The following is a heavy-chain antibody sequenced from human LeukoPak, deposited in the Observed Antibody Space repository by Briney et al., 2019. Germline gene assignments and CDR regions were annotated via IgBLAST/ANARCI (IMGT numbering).Heavy chain of an antibody. D-gene: IGHD6-13*01. CDR2: IKQDGSEK. CDR3: ERDGTAPGLYFDL. J-gene: IGHJ4*01. Sequence: PGGSLRLSCGVSGFTFSDYWMNWVRQAPGKGLEWVASIKQDGSEKSYVDSVKGRFTISRDNAKNSLYLQMSSLRAEDTAVYYCERDGTAPGLYFDLWGQGTLVTVSS. V-gene: IGHV3-7*01. CDR1: GFTFSDYW.